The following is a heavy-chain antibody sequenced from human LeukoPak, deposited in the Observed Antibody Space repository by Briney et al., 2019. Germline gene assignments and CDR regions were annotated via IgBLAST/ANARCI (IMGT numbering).Heavy chain of an antibody. J-gene: IGHJ4*02. D-gene: IGHD3-10*01. CDR1: GGTFSSYA. V-gene: IGHV1-69*13. CDR2: IIPIFGTA. CDR3: ARDGDYYGSGIFDY. Sequence: ASVKVSCKASGGTFSSYAISWVRQAPGQGLEWMGGIIPIFGTANYAQKFQGRVTIAADESTSTAYMELSSLRSEDTAVYYCARDGDYYGSGIFDYWGQGTLVTVSS.